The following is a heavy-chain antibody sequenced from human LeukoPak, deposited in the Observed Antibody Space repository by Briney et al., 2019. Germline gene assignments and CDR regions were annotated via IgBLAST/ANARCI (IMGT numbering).Heavy chain of an antibody. V-gene: IGHV1-69*04. J-gene: IGHJ6*02. CDR1: GGTFSSYA. CDR3: ARPLSHYYYGMDV. CDR2: IIPILGIA. Sequence: ASVKVSYKASGGTFSSYAISWVRQAPGQGLEWMGRIIPILGIANYAQKFQGRVTITADKSTSTAYMELSSLRSEDTAVYYCARPLSHYYYGMDVWGQGTTVTVSS.